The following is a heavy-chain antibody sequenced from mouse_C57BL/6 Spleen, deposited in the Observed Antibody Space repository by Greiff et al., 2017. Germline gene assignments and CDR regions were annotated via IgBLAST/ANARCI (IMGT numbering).Heavy chain of an antibody. D-gene: IGHD2-4*01. CDR3: ARDRGYDYDEGNAMDY. CDR2: ISDGGSYT. CDR1: GFTFSSYA. V-gene: IGHV5-4*01. J-gene: IGHJ4*01. Sequence: EVKLVESGGGLVKPGGSLKLSCAASGFTFSSYAMSWVRQTPEKRLEWVATISDGGSYTYYPDNVKGRFTISRDNAKNNLYLQMSHLKSEDTAMYYCARDRGYDYDEGNAMDYWGQGTSVTVSS.